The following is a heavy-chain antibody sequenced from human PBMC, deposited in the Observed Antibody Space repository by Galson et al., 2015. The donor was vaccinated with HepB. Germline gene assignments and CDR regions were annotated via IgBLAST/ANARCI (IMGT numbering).Heavy chain of an antibody. CDR1: GFPFSDYA. D-gene: IGHD2-15*01. J-gene: IGHJ6*02. CDR2: IWFDGSEL. Sequence: SLRLSCAASGFPFSDYAMHWVRQAPGKGLEGVAVIWFDGSELYYGDFVKGRFTISRDNSKNTLYLQVNSLRAEDTAVYYCARESPRRGGICEGAFCKGVDVWGQGTTVTVSS. CDR3: ARESPRRGGICEGAFCKGVDV. V-gene: IGHV3-33*08.